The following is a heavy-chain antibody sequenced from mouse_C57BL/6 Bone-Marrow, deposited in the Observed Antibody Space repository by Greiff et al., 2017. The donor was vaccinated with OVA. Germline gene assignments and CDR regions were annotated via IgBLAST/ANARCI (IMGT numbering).Heavy chain of an antibody. D-gene: IGHD2-4*01. J-gene: IGHJ4*01. CDR2: IDPSDSYT. V-gene: IGHV1-69*01. Sequence: VQLQQPGAELVMPGASVKLSCKASGYTFTSYWMHWVKQRPGQGLEWIGEIDPSDSYTNYNQKFKGKSTLTVDKSSSTAYMQLSSLTSEDSAVYCCARGATCDYDVDYWGQGTSVTVSS. CDR3: ARGATCDYDVDY. CDR1: GYTFTSYW.